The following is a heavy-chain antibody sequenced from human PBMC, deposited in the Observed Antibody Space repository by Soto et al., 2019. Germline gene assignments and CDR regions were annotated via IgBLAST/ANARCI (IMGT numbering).Heavy chain of an antibody. D-gene: IGHD2-8*01. J-gene: IGHJ4*02. V-gene: IGHV5-51*01. CDR1: GYSFTSYW. CDR2: IYPGDSDT. CDR3: ARQGLDNPPVERMVYAIDYFDY. Sequence: GESLKISCKGSGYSFTSYWIGWVRQMPGKGLEWMGIIYPGDSDTRYSPSFQGQVTISADKSISTAYLQWSSLKASDTAMYYCARQGLDNPPVERMVYAIDYFDYWGQGTLVTVSS.